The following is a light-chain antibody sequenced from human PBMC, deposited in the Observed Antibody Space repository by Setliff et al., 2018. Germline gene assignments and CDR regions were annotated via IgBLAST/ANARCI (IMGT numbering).Light chain of an antibody. CDR2: EVS. CDR3: CSYAGSYTYV. Sequence: QSALTQPPSASGSPGQSVTISCTGTSSDVGGYNYVSWYQQHPGKALKLMIYEVSKRPSGVPDRFSGSKSGNTASLTISGLQAEDEADYYCCSYAGSYTYVFGTGTKV. J-gene: IGLJ1*01. CDR1: SSDVGGYNY. V-gene: IGLV2-8*01.